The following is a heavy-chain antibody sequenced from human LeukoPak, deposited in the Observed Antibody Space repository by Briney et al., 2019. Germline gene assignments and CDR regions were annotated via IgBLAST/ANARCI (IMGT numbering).Heavy chain of an antibody. CDR2: INHSGST. Sequence: SETLSLTCAVYGGSFSGYYWSWIRQPPGKGLEWIGEINHSGSTNYNPSLKSRVTISVDTSKNQFSLKLSSVTAADTAVYYCARHHTYYYDSSGYYSPFDYWGQGTLVTVSS. D-gene: IGHD3-22*01. J-gene: IGHJ4*02. V-gene: IGHV4-34*01. CDR3: ARHHTYYYDSSGYYSPFDY. CDR1: GGSFSGYY.